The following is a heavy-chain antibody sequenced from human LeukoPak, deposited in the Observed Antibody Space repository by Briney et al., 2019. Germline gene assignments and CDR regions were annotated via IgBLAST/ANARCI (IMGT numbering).Heavy chain of an antibody. CDR3: ARDRPRIAVAGTTRDWFDP. J-gene: IGHJ5*02. CDR2: IYYSGST. D-gene: IGHD6-19*01. Sequence: SETLSLTCTVSGGSISSSSYYWGWIRQPPGKGLEWIGSIYYSGSTYYNPSLKSRVTISVDTSKNQFSLKLSPVTAADTAVYYCARDRPRIAVAGTTRDWFDPWGQGTLVTVSS. V-gene: IGHV4-39*07. CDR1: GGSISSSSYY.